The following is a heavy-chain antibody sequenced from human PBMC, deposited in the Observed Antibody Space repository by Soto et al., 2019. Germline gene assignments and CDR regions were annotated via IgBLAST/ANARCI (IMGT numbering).Heavy chain of an antibody. CDR3: ARGPYNGLIDY. Sequence: WGSLRFSCAASGVTVRSNYMSWIRQAPGKGLEWISVIYSGGSTYYADSVQGRFTISRDNSKNTLYLQMNSLRAQDTAVYYCARGPYNGLIDYWGQGTLVTVCS. D-gene: IGHD1-20*01. CDR1: GVTVRSNY. J-gene: IGHJ4*02. V-gene: IGHV3-53*01. CDR2: IYSGGST.